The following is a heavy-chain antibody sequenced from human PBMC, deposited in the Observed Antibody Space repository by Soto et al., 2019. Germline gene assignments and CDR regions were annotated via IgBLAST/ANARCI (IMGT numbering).Heavy chain of an antibody. Sequence: PSETLSLTCAVYGGSFSGYYWSWIRQPPGKGLEWIGEINHSGSTNYNPSLKSRVTISVDTSKNQFSLKLSSVTAADTAVYYCASSGYCSSTSCYAYYYYGMDVWGQGTTVTVSS. CDR2: INHSGST. CDR1: GGSFSGYY. V-gene: IGHV4-34*01. J-gene: IGHJ6*02. CDR3: ASSGYCSSTSCYAYYYYGMDV. D-gene: IGHD2-2*01.